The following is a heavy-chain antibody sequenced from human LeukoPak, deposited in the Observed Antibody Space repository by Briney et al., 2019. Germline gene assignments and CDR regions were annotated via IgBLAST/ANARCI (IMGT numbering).Heavy chain of an antibody. J-gene: IGHJ4*02. Sequence: ASVKVSCKASGYTFTSYGISWVRQAPGHGLEWMGWISAYNGNTNYAQKLQGRVTMTTDTSTSTAYMELRSLRSDDTAVYYCARRSDTIFGVAPYYFDYWGQGTLVTVSS. CDR2: ISAYNGNT. D-gene: IGHD3-3*01. CDR1: GYTFTSYG. V-gene: IGHV1-18*01. CDR3: ARRSDTIFGVAPYYFDY.